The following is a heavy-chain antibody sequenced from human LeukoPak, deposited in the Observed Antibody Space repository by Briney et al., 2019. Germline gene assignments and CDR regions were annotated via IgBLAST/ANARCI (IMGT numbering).Heavy chain of an antibody. CDR1: GFTFRSFE. Sequence: GGSLRPSCAASGFTFRSFEMNWVRQAPGKGLQWVSYIDPSGDTMYYADSVQGRFIVSRDNAKNSLDLQMNSLRAEDTAVYYCTRGRSYDGSYSDYWGQGALVSVSS. CDR2: IDPSGDTM. V-gene: IGHV3-48*03. J-gene: IGHJ4*02. CDR3: TRGRSYDGSYSDY. D-gene: IGHD1-26*01.